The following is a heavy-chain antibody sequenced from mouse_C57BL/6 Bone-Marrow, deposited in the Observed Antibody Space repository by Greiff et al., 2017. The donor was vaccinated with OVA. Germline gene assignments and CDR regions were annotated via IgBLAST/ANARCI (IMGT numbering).Heavy chain of an antibody. D-gene: IGHD2-5*01. CDR2: FYPGSGSI. Sequence: VKLQQSGAELVKPGASVKLSCKASGYTFTEYTIHWVKQRSGQGLEWIGWFYPGSGSIKYNEKFKDKATLTADKSSSTVYMELSRLTSEDSAVYFCARHEGFYYSNYLAWFAYWGQGTLVTVSA. J-gene: IGHJ3*01. CDR3: ARHEGFYYSNYLAWFAY. V-gene: IGHV1-62-2*01. CDR1: GYTFTEYT.